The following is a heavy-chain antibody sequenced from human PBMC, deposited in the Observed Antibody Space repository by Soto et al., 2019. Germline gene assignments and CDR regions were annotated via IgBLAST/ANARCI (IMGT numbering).Heavy chain of an antibody. V-gene: IGHV1-18*04. Sequence: ASVKVSCKASGYTFTSYGISWVRQAPGQGLEWMGWISAYNGNTNYAQKLQGRVTMTTDTSTSTAYMELRSLRSDDTAVYYCARGAYSSGWYGDAFDIWGKGTMVTVSS. CDR1: GYTFTSYG. D-gene: IGHD6-19*01. CDR3: ARGAYSSGWYGDAFDI. J-gene: IGHJ3*02. CDR2: ISAYNGNT.